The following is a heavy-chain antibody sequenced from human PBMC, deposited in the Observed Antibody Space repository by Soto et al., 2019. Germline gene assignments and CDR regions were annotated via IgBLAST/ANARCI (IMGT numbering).Heavy chain of an antibody. CDR2: IYSGGST. Sequence: GGSLRLSCAASGFTVSSNYMSWVRQAPGKGLEWVSVIYSGGSTYYADSVKGRFTISRHNSKNTLYLQMNSLGAEDTAVYYCARGHYGDYVDYWGQGTLVTVSS. CDR3: ARGHYGDYVDY. CDR1: GFTVSSNY. D-gene: IGHD4-17*01. J-gene: IGHJ4*02. V-gene: IGHV3-53*04.